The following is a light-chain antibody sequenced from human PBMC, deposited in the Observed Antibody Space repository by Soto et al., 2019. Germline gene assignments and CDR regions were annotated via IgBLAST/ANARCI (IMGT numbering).Light chain of an antibody. Sequence: QSALTQPASVSGSPGQSITISCTGTSSDGGGYNYVSWYQQHPGKAPKLMIYDVSDRTSGISKRFSGFKSGNTASLTISWLQAEDEADYYCSSYTTSSTVVFGGGTKLTVL. CDR2: DVS. J-gene: IGLJ2*01. CDR3: SSYTTSSTVV. CDR1: SSDGGGYNY. V-gene: IGLV2-14*01.